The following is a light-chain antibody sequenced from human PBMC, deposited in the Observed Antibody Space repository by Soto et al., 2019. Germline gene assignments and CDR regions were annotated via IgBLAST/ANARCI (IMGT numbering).Light chain of an antibody. CDR2: DVN. CDR3: SSYAGNNKDV. Sequence: QSALAQPPSASGSPGQSVTISCTGTYSDVGGYNYVSWYQQHPGEAPKLILFDVNKRPSGVTDRFSGSKSCNTAALTVSGLQAEDEADYYCSSYAGNNKDVFGTGTKVTVL. J-gene: IGLJ1*01. V-gene: IGLV2-8*01. CDR1: YSDVGGYNY.